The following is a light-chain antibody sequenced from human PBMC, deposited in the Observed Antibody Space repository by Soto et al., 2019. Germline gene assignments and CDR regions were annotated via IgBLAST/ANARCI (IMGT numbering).Light chain of an antibody. CDR2: LNSDGSH. V-gene: IGLV4-69*01. CDR1: SGHSSYA. Sequence: QSALTQSPSASASLGASVKLTCTLSSGHSSYAIAWHQQQPEKGPRYLMKLNSDGSHSKGDGIPDRFSGSSSGAERYLTISSLQSEDEADYYCQTLGTGIWAFGGGTQLTVL. J-gene: IGLJ3*02. CDR3: QTLGTGIWA.